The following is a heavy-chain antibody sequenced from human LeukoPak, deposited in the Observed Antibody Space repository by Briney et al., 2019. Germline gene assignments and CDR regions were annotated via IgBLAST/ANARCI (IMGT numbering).Heavy chain of an antibody. CDR2: INHSGST. V-gene: IGHV4-34*01. CDR1: GGSFSGYY. D-gene: IGHD3-10*01. Sequence: SETLSLTCAVYGGSFSGYYCSWIRQPPGQGLEWIGEINHSGSTNYNPSLKSRVTISVDTSKNQFYLKLSSVAAADTAVYYCARGPSRSGSGSYTLGWNWFDPWGQGTLVTGSS. CDR3: ARGPSRSGSGSYTLGWNWFDP. J-gene: IGHJ5*02.